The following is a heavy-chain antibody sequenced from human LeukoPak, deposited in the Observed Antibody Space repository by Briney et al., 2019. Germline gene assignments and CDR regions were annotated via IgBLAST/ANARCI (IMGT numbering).Heavy chain of an antibody. CDR2: ISGSGGST. J-gene: IGHJ4*02. D-gene: IGHD7-27*01. CDR3: SLANWGSNDDY. Sequence: GGSLRLSCAASGFTFSNYATSWVRQAPGKGLEWVSAISGSGGSTYYADSVKGRFTISRDNSKNTLYLQMNSLRAEDTAVYYCSLANWGSNDDYWGQGTLVTVSS. V-gene: IGHV3-23*01. CDR1: GFTFSNYA.